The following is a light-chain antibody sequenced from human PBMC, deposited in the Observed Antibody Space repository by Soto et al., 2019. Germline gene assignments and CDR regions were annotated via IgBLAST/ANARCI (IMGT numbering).Light chain of an antibody. V-gene: IGKV3-11*01. Sequence: EIVLTQSPATLSLSPGERATLSCRASQSVSSYLAWYQQKPGQAPRLLIYDASNRATGIPARFSGSGSGTDFTLTISSLEPEDFAVYYCQQRSNWAPTFGQGTMLEI. J-gene: IGKJ2*01. CDR3: QQRSNWAPT. CDR2: DAS. CDR1: QSVSSY.